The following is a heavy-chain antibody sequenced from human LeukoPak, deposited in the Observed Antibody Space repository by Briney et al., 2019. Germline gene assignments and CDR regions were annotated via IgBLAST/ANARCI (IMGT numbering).Heavy chain of an antibody. V-gene: IGHV3-33*01. Sequence: GGSLRLPCAASGFTFSSYGMHWVRQAPGKGLGWVAVIWYDGSNKYYVDSVKGGFTTSRDNSKSTLYLQMDSLRAEDTDVYYCARGVRFLEWLSEGGGMDVWGQGTTVTVSS. J-gene: IGHJ6*02. CDR1: GFTFSSYG. CDR3: ARGVRFLEWLSEGGGMDV. CDR2: IWYDGSNK. D-gene: IGHD3-3*01.